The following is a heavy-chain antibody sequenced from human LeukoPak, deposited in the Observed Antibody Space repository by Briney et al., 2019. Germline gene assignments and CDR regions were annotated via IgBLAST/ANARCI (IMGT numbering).Heavy chain of an antibody. D-gene: IGHD3-10*01. J-gene: IGHJ5*02. V-gene: IGHV3-23*01. CDR3: AKDRLVRGVIITSCWFDP. CDR1: GFTFSSYA. Sequence: PGGSLRLSCAASGFTFSSYAMSWVRQAPGKGLEWVSAISGSGGSTYYADSVKGRFTISRDNSKNTLYLQMNSLRAEDTAVYYCAKDRLVRGVIITSCWFDPWGQGTLVTVSS. CDR2: ISGSGGST.